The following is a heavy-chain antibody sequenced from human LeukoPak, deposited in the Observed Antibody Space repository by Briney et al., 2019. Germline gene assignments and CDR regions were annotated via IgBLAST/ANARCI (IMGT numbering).Heavy chain of an antibody. CDR2: IYYSGST. CDR1: GGSISSSSYY. D-gene: IGHD5-24*01. V-gene: IGHV4-39*07. Sequence: SETLSLTCTVSGGSISSSSYYWGWIRQPPGKGLEWIGGIYYSGSTYYNPSLKSRVTISVDTSKNQFSLKLSSVTAADTAVYYCASRSEMATITGFHGAFDIWGQGTMVTVSS. CDR3: ASRSEMATITGFHGAFDI. J-gene: IGHJ3*02.